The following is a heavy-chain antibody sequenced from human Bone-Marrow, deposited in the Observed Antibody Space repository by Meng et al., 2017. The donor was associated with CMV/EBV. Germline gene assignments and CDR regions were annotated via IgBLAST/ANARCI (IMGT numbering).Heavy chain of an antibody. CDR1: GFSLYNSRMG. D-gene: IGHD3-16*02. V-gene: IGHV2-26*01. CDR2: IFSNDEK. CDR3: ARKGYSYGAPLDF. J-gene: IGHJ4*02. Sequence: SGPTLVKPTETLTLTCSVFGFSLYNSRMGVSWIRQPPGKALEWLAHIFSNDEKYFSASLKSRLTISKDTSKSQVVLTMTNVDPEDTGTYYCARKGYSYGAPLDFWGQGARATVSS.